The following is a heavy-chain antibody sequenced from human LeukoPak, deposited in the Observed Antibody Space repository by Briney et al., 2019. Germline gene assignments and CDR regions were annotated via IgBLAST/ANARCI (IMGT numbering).Heavy chain of an antibody. V-gene: IGHV4-34*01. Sequence: PSETLSLTCGVYGGSFSGYYWSWIRQPPGKGLEWIGEINHSGSTNYNPSLKSRVTISVDTSKNQFSLKLSSVTAADTAVYYCARTRGLIVGATIDYWGQGTLVTVST. CDR2: INHSGST. J-gene: IGHJ4*02. CDR1: GGSFSGYY. D-gene: IGHD1-26*01. CDR3: ARTRGLIVGATIDY.